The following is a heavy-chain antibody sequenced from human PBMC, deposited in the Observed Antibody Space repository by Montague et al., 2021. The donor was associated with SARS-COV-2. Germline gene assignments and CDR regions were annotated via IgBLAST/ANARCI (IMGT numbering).Heavy chain of an antibody. V-gene: IGHV4-59*01. Sequence: SETLSLTCTVSGGSISSYYWSWIRQPPGKGLEWIGDINHSGSTNXNPYLKSRVTISVDTSKNQFYLKLSSVTAADTAVYYCAREESGFDYYYGMDVWGQGTTVTVSS. D-gene: IGHD3-3*01. CDR1: GGSISSYY. CDR2: INHSGST. J-gene: IGHJ6*02. CDR3: AREESGFDYYYGMDV.